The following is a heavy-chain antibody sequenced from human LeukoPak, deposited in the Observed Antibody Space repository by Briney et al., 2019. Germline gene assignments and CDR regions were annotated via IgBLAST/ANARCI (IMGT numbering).Heavy chain of an antibody. J-gene: IGHJ3*01. CDR2: LNGDGTNI. Sequence: GGSLRLSCVASGFTFSNYWMQWVRQVPGKGLVWVSRLNGDGTNIIYADSVKGRFTISRDNAENTLYLRMNSLRAEDTALYYCARSQSGVFDVWDQGTMVTVSS. CDR1: GFTFSNYW. CDR3: ARSQSGVFDV. V-gene: IGHV3-74*01. D-gene: IGHD2-8*01.